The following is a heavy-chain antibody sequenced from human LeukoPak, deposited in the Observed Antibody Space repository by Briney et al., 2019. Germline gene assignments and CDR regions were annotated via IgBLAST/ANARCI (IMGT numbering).Heavy chain of an antibody. V-gene: IGHV3-48*04. CDR1: GFTFSSYS. D-gene: IGHD1-26*01. CDR3: ASAMGATTGELDY. J-gene: IGHJ4*02. Sequence: GGSLRLSCAASGFTFSSYSMNWVRQAPGKGLEWVSYISSSSSTIYYADSVKGRFTISRDNAKNSLYLQMNSLRAEDTAVYYCASAMGATTGELDYWGQGTLVTVSS. CDR2: ISSSSSTI.